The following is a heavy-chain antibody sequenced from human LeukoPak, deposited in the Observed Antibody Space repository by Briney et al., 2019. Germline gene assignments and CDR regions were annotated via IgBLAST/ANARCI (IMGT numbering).Heavy chain of an antibody. V-gene: IGHV4-34*01. CDR2: INHSGST. CDR1: GGSISSYY. J-gene: IGHJ6*02. D-gene: IGHD6-13*01. Sequence: PSETLSLTCTVSGGSISSYYWSWIRQPPGKGLEWIGEINHSGSTNYNPSLKSRVTISVDTSKNQFSLKLSSVTAADTAVYYCARESVDSSSWLYYYGMDVWGQGTTVTVSS. CDR3: ARESVDSSSWLYYYGMDV.